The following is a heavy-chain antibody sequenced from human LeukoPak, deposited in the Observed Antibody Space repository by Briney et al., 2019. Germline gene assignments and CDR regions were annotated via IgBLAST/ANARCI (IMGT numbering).Heavy chain of an antibody. CDR3: ARLSRAVLTYGMDV. CDR2: IYPGDSDT. D-gene: IGHD6-19*01. Sequence: GESMKISWKGSGYSFTSDWSGWVRQMPGKVLEWMGIIYPGDSDTRYSPSFQGQVTISADKSISTAYLQWSSLKASDTAMYYCARLSRAVLTYGMDVWGKGTTVTVSS. J-gene: IGHJ6*04. V-gene: IGHV5-51*01. CDR1: GYSFTSDW.